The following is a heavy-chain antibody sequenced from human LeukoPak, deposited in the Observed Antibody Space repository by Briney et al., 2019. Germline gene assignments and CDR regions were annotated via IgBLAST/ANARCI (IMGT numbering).Heavy chain of an antibody. J-gene: IGHJ3*02. CDR3: ARGSSTSDYAFGI. Sequence: SETLSLTCAVYGGSFSGYYWSWIRQPPGKGLEWIGEINHSGSTNYNPSLKSRVTISVDTSKNQFSLKLSSVTAADTAVYYCARGSSTSDYAFGIWGQGTMVTVSP. CDR1: GGSFSGYY. CDR2: INHSGST. D-gene: IGHD2-2*01. V-gene: IGHV4-34*01.